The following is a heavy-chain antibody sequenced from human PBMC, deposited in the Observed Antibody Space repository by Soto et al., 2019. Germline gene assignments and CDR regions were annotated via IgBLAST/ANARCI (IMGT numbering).Heavy chain of an antibody. CDR3: VRITMVRGPSY. V-gene: IGHV4-39*01. CDR1: GGSISSSSYY. D-gene: IGHD3-10*01. Sequence: SETLSLTCTVSGGSISSSSYYWGWIRQPPGKGLEWIGSISYSGSTYYNPSLKSRVSISVDTSKNQFSLKLSSVTAADTAVYYCVRITMVRGPSYWGQGTLVTVS. J-gene: IGHJ4*02. CDR2: ISYSGST.